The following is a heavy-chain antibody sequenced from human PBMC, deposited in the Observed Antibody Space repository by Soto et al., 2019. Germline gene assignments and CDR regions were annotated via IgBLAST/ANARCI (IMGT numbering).Heavy chain of an antibody. D-gene: IGHD3-22*01. CDR1: GGTFSSYA. Sequence: RASVKVSCKASGGTFSSYAISWVRQAPGQGLEWMGGIIPIFGTANYAQKFQGRVTITADESTSTAYMELSSLRSEDTAVYYCARDSYYYDSSGYRRPEDYYYYGMDVWGQGTTVTVSS. CDR2: IIPIFGTA. CDR3: ARDSYYYDSSGYRRPEDYYYYGMDV. J-gene: IGHJ6*02. V-gene: IGHV1-69*13.